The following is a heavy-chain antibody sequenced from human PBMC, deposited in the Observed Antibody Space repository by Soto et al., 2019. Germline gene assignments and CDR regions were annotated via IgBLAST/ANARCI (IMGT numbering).Heavy chain of an antibody. CDR1: GFTFSSHG. CDR3: AKDGGHMVTATLTYYGIDV. CDR2: ISFDRTEK. D-gene: IGHD2-15*01. J-gene: IGHJ6*02. Sequence: PGGSLRLSCAASGFTFSSHGIHWVRQAPGKGLEWLAVISFDRTEKYFGDSVKGRVTISRDNSKNTVSLQMNSLRAEDTAVYYCAKDGGHMVTATLTYYGIDVWGQGTTVTVSS. V-gene: IGHV3-30*18.